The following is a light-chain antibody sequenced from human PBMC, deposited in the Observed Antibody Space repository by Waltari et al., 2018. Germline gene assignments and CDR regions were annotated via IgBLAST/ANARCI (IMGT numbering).Light chain of an antibody. J-gene: IGLJ2*01. CDR2: DVS. CDR3: CSYAGSYTLV. V-gene: IGLV2-11*01. CDR1: SSDVGNYNY. Sequence: QSALTQPRSVSGSHGQSVTISCTGTSSDVGNYNYVSWYQQHPGKAPKLMIYDVSKRPSGVPDRFSGSKSGNTASLTISGLQAADEADYYCCSYAGSYTLVFGGGTQLTVL.